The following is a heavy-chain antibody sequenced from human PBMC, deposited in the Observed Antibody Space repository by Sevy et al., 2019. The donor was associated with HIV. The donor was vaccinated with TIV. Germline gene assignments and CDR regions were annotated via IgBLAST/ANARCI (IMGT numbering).Heavy chain of an antibody. Sequence: GGSLRLSCAASGITFSSHAMHWVRQAPGKGLEWVTIISYDGSNKYYADSVKGRFTISRDNSKNTLYLQMNSLRAEDTAVYYWARADYGDYSGEFDYWGQGTLVTVSS. V-gene: IGHV3-30-3*01. CDR3: ARADYGDYSGEFDY. J-gene: IGHJ4*02. CDR2: ISYDGSNK. D-gene: IGHD4-17*01. CDR1: GITFSSHA.